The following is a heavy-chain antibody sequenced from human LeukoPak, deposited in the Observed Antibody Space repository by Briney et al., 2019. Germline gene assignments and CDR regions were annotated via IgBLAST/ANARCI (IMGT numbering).Heavy chain of an antibody. Sequence: KPSETLSLTCTVSGGSISSYYWSWIRQPPGKGLEWIGYIYYSGSTNYNPSLKSRVTISVDTSKNQFSLKLSSVTAADTAVYYCARAGYSSSWYLDWFDPWGQGTLVTVSS. V-gene: IGHV4-59*12. D-gene: IGHD6-13*01. CDR2: IYYSGST. CDR1: GGSISSYY. J-gene: IGHJ5*02. CDR3: ARAGYSSSWYLDWFDP.